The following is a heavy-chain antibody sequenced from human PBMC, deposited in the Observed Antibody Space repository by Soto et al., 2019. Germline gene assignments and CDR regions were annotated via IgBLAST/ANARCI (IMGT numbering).Heavy chain of an antibody. J-gene: IGHJ3*02. CDR1: GFTFGDYA. V-gene: IGHV3-49*03. CDR3: TRVGCSSTSCQSGGVDI. Sequence: GGSLRLSCTASGFTFGDYAMSWFRQAPGKGLEWVGFIRSKAYGGTTEYAASVKGRFTISSDDSKSIAYLQMNSLKTEDTAVYYCTRVGCSSTSCQSGGVDIWGQGTMVTVSS. D-gene: IGHD2-2*01. CDR2: IRSKAYGGTT.